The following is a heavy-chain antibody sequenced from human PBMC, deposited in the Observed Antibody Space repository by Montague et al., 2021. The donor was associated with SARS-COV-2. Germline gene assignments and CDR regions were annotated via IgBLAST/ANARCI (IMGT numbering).Heavy chain of an antibody. CDR2: ISTTGSP. D-gene: IGHD2-2*01. CDR1: GDSISRNNWY. Sequence: TLSLTCTVSGDSISRNNWYWTWIRQPAGKGLEWIGRISTTGSPEYXPSLKSRVTLSLDTSKNQFSLRLSSVTAADTAMYYCTIEGHITTICSGCPRNWFDPWGQGTLVTVSS. J-gene: IGHJ5*02. V-gene: IGHV4-61*02. CDR3: TIEGHITTICSGCPRNWFDP.